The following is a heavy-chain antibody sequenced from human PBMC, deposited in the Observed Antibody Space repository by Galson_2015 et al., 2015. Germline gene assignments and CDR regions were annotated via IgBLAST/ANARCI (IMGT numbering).Heavy chain of an antibody. J-gene: IGHJ6*02. CDR2: IKQDGSEK. Sequence: SLRLSCAASGFTFSSYWMSWVRQAPGKGLEWVANIKQDGSEKYYEDSVKGRFTISRDNAKNSLYLQMNSLRAEDTAVYYCARDIPEVVVAARYYYYGMDVWGQGTTVTVSS. CDR3: ARDIPEVVVAARYYYYGMDV. D-gene: IGHD2-15*01. V-gene: IGHV3-7*01. CDR1: GFTFSSYW.